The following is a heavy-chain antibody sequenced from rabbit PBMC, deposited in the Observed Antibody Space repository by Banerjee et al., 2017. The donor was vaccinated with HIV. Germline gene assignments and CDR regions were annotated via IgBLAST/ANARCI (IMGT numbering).Heavy chain of an antibody. CDR3: ARDPNYDDISYYNL. J-gene: IGHJ4*01. D-gene: IGHD8-1*01. Sequence: QEQLVEYGGDLVKPGASLTLTCKASGFSFSNKYVMCWVRQAPGKGLEWIACINTSSGNTVYANWAKGRLTISKTSSTTVTLQMTSLTAADTATYFCARDPNYDDISYYNLWGPGTLVTVS. V-gene: IGHV1S45*01. CDR2: INTSSGNT. CDR1: GFSFSNKYV.